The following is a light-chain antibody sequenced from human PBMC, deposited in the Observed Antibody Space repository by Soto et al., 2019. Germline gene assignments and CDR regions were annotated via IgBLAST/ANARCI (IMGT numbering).Light chain of an antibody. CDR1: NSNIGNNF. Sequence: QSVLTQPPSVSAAPGQTVTISCSGSNSNIGNNFVSWYQQLPGTAPKLLIYDNNQRPSGIPDRFSGSKSGTSATLGITGLPTGDEADYYCGTWDSSLSAVVFGGGTKLTV. V-gene: IGLV1-51*01. J-gene: IGLJ2*01. CDR3: GTWDSSLSAVV. CDR2: DNN.